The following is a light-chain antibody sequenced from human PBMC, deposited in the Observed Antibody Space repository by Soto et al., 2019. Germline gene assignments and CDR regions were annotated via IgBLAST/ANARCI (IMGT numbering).Light chain of an antibody. V-gene: IGLV2-14*01. CDR3: TSWTTNNIPYV. J-gene: IGLJ1*01. CDR1: SSDIGGYNY. Sequence: QAVVTQPASVSGSPGQSITISCTGTSSDIGGYNYVSWYQQHPGKAPKLLIYEVNNRPSGVSDRFSGSKSGSTASLTISGLQANDEADYYCTSWTTNNIPYVFGTGTTVTVI. CDR2: EVN.